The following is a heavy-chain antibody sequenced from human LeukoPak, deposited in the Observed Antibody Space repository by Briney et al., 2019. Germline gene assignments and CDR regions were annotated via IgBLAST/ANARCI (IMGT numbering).Heavy chain of an antibody. J-gene: IGHJ4*02. CDR1: GYTFTGHY. V-gene: IGHV1-2*02. CDR2: INPNSGGT. D-gene: IGHD2-2*02. Sequence: ASVKVSCKASGYTFTGHYIHWVRQAPGQGLEWMGWINPNSGGTKYAQKFQGRVTMTRDTSISTAYMELSKLRSDDTAVYSCARDYGFYTGLYFFDYWGQGTLVTVSS. CDR3: ARDYGFYTGLYFFDY.